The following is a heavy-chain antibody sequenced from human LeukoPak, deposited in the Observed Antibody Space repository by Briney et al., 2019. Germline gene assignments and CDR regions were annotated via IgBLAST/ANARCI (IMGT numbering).Heavy chain of an antibody. Sequence: ASVTVSCRTSGYTFNTYGISWVRQAPGQGLEWMGWISTYNGDTNYVQNLQGRVTMTTDTSTSTAYMELMSLRSDDTAVYYCLRDALRPRLTPDYWGQGTLVTVSS. J-gene: IGHJ4*02. V-gene: IGHV1-18*01. CDR3: LRDALRPRLTPDY. CDR2: ISTYNGDT. CDR1: GYTFNTYG. D-gene: IGHD2-15*01.